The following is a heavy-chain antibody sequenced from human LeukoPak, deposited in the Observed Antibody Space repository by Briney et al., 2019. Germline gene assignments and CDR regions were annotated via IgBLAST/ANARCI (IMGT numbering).Heavy chain of an antibody. CDR2: INHSGST. CDR1: GGSFSGHY. CDR3: ARGGGFDAFDI. V-gene: IGHV4-34*01. J-gene: IGHJ3*02. Sequence: SETLSLTCAVHGGSFSGHYWSWIRQPPGKGLEWIGEINHSGSTNYNPSLKSRVTISADTSKTQFSLKLSSVTAADTAVYYCARGGGFDAFDIWGQGTVVTVSS.